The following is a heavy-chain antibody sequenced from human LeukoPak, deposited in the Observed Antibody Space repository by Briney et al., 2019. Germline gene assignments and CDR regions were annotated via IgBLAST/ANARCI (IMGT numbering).Heavy chain of an antibody. CDR2: IYYSGTT. Sequence: PSETLSLTCTVYGGSISSYYWSWLRQPPGQGLEWIGHIYYSGTTNNNPSLKSRVTISVDQPKNQFSLKVSSVTAADTAVYFCARDSPVGGRNGYRIFDYWGQGTLVTVSS. CDR3: ARDSPVGGRNGYRIFDY. D-gene: IGHD5-24*01. J-gene: IGHJ4*02. CDR1: GGSISSYY. V-gene: IGHV4-59*01.